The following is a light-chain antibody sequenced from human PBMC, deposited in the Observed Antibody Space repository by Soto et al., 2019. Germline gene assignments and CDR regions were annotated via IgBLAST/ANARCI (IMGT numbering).Light chain of an antibody. CDR1: KNDIGVYDF. Sequence: QSVLTQPPSASGSPGQSVTISCTGTKNDIGVYDFVSWYQHHPGKAPRLIIYEVVQRPSGVPDRFSGSKSGNTASLTVSGLQAEDEADYYCSSYAGIKHWVFGGGTKLTVL. CDR3: SSYAGIKHWV. J-gene: IGLJ3*02. CDR2: EVV. V-gene: IGLV2-8*01.